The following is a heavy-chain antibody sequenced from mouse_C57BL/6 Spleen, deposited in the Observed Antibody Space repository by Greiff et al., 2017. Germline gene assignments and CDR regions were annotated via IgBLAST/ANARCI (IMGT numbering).Heavy chain of an antibody. V-gene: IGHV5-4*01. CDR2: ISDGGSYT. J-gene: IGHJ1*03. CDR1: GFTFSSYA. CDR3: ARDGRYWYFDV. Sequence: EVNVVESGGGLVKPGGSLKLSCAASGFTFSSYAMSWVRQTPEKRLEWVATISDGGSYTYYPDNVKGRFTISRDNAKNNLYLQMSHLKSEDTAMYYCARDGRYWYFDVCGTGTTVTVSS.